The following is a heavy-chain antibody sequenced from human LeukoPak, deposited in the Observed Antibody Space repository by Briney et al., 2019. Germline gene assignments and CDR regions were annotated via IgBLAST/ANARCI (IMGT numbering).Heavy chain of an antibody. J-gene: IGHJ6*03. V-gene: IGHV4-59*01. D-gene: IGHD3-22*01. Sequence: PSETLSLTCTVSGGSISSYYWSWIRRPPGKGLEWIGYIYYSGSTYYNPSLRSRVTISVETPKNHFSLKLSAVTAADTAVYYCARSSEGRYYYDSSGFSYYYYYMDVWGKGTTVTISS. CDR3: ARSSEGRYYYDSSGFSYYYYYMDV. CDR1: GGSISSYY. CDR2: IYYSGST.